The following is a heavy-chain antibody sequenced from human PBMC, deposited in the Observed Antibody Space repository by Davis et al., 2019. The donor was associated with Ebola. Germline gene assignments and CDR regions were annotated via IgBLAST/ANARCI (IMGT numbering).Heavy chain of an antibody. CDR2: ISSGGGAP. D-gene: IGHD1-26*01. J-gene: IGHJ4*02. V-gene: IGHV3-23*01. Sequence: PGGSLRLSCAASGFTFSTYAMGWVRQAPGKGLEWVSDISSGGGAPYYADSVKGRFTTFRDNPKNTLYLQMNSLRADDKAVYYCSKQRGVGAIDYDYWGRGTVVTVSS. CDR3: SKQRGVGAIDYDY. CDR1: GFTFSTYA.